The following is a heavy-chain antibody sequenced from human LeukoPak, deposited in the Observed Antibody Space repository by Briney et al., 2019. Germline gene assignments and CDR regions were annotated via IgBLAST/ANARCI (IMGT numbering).Heavy chain of an antibody. D-gene: IGHD3-10*01. V-gene: IGHV4-34*01. CDR1: GESFSGYY. CDR3: ARGGGFYYYMDV. J-gene: IGHJ6*03. CDR2: INHSGST. Sequence: SVTLSLTCAVYGESFSGYYWSWIRQPPGKGLEWIGGINHSGSTNYNPSLKSRVTISVDTSKNQFSLKLSSVTAADTAVYYCARGGGFYYYMDVWDKGTTVTVSS.